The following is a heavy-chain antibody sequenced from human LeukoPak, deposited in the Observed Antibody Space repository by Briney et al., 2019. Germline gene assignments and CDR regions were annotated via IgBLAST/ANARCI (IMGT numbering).Heavy chain of an antibody. CDR1: GFTFDDYA. CDR2: ISGDGGST. J-gene: IGHJ4*02. V-gene: IGHV3-43*02. CDR3: AKGINIVATASDY. D-gene: IGHD5-12*01. Sequence: GGSLRLSCAASGFTFDDYAMHWVRQAPGKGLEWVSLISGDGGSTYYADSVKGRFTISRDNSKNSLYLQMNSLSTEDTALYYCAKGINIVATASDYWGQGTLVTVSS.